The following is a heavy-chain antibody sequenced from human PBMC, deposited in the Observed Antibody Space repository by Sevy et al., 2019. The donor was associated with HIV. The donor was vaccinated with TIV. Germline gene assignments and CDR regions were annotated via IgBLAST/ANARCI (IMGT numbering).Heavy chain of an antibody. CDR3: ARGRNYDDSRRVLWDI. Sequence: SQTLSLTCTVSGGSISSGGYYWSWIRQHPGKGLEWIGYIYYSGSTYYNPSLKSRVTISVDTSKNQFSLKLSSVTAAETAVYYCARGRNYDDSRRVLWDIWGQGTMVTVSS. D-gene: IGHD3-22*01. J-gene: IGHJ3*02. CDR2: IYYSGST. CDR1: GGSISSGGYY. V-gene: IGHV4-31*03.